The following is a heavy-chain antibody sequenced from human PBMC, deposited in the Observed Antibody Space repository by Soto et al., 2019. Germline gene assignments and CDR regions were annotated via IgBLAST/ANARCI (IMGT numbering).Heavy chain of an antibody. CDR1: GFTFRSYV. V-gene: IGHV3-30*19. Sequence: QVHLVESGGGVVQPGTSLRVSCVGSGFTFRSYVIHWVRQAPGKGLEWVALTSYDGSDKYYDDSVRGRFTISRDNSRKTVDLQRDSQRVEYSALYYCARWGKRGELDVWGQGTLVSVSS. J-gene: IGHJ1*01. D-gene: IGHD3-16*01. CDR2: TSYDGSDK. CDR3: ARWGKRGELDV.